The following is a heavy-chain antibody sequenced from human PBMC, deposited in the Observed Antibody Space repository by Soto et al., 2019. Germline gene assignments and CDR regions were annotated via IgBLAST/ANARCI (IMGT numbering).Heavy chain of an antibody. CDR3: ARGDATKIVVTTYYGMDV. Sequence: QVQLVQSGAEVKKPGSSVKVSCKASGGSLSNYGISWVRQAPGQGLEWMGAIIPVFGTPNYAQKFQDRVTISADEYTPIVYMEVRSLPTENTAVYYCARGDATKIVVTTYYGMDVWGQGTTVTVSS. D-gene: IGHD3-22*01. CDR2: IIPVFGTP. J-gene: IGHJ6*02. CDR1: GGSLSNYG. V-gene: IGHV1-69*12.